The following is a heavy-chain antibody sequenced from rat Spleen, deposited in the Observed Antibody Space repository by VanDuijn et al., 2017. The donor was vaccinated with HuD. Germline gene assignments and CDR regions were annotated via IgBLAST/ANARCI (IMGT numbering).Heavy chain of an antibody. D-gene: IGHD1-11*01. V-gene: IGHV5-7*01. CDR1: GFTFSDYD. CDR3: ARMGYGGYSEDY. J-gene: IGHJ2*01. CDR2: ISYDGSST. Sequence: EVQLVESGGGLVQPGRSLTLSCAASGFTFSDYDMAWVRQAPTKGLEWVASISYDGSSTYYRDSVKGRFTISRDNAKSTLYLQMDSLRSEDTATYYCARMGYGGYSEDYWGQGVMVTVSS.